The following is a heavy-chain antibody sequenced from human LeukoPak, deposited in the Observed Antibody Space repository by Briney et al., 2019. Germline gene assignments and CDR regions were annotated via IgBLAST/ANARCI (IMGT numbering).Heavy chain of an antibody. CDR3: AREEASAGDY. J-gene: IGHJ4*02. D-gene: IGHD6-13*01. V-gene: IGHV4-39*01. CDR1: GGSISSNSHY. Sequence: PSETLSLTCTASGGSISSNSHYWAWIRQPPGKGLEWIGSIYYTGVTFYSPSLKSRVTISADTSKNQLSLKVISVTAADTAVYYCAREEASAGDYWGQGTLVTVSS. CDR2: IYYTGVT.